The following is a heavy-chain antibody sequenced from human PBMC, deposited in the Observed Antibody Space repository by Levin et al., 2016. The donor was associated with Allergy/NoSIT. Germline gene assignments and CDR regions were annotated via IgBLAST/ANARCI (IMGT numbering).Heavy chain of an antibody. D-gene: IGHD3-3*01. Sequence: GGSLRLSCAASGFTFNTYWMHWVRQAPGKGLVWVSRVKSDGSITGYADSVKGRFTISRDNAKNTLYLQMNSLRAEDTAVYYCAKDLSVSNFFFDSWGPGTMVTVSS. CDR3: AKDLSVSNFFFDS. V-gene: IGHV3-74*01. CDR1: GFTFNTYW. CDR2: VKSDGSIT. J-gene: IGHJ4*02.